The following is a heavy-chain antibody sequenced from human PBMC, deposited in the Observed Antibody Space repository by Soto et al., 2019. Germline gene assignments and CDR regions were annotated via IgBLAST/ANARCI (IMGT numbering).Heavy chain of an antibody. CDR1: GFTVSTDA. CDR2: VTADGGT. V-gene: IGHV3-23*01. J-gene: IGHJ3*02. CDR3: APHVSCSGGSCQYDAFAI. D-gene: IGHD2-15*01. Sequence: EVKVLESGGGLVQPGGSLRLSCEGSGFTVSTDAMTWIRQAPGKGPEWISTVTADGGTYYADSVKGRFAKSRDTSENTLYLQMNSLGAEDTAAFYCAPHVSCSGGSCQYDAFAIRGQGTMVTVSS.